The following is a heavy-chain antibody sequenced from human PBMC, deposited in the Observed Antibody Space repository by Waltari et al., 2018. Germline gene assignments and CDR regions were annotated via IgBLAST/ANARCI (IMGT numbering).Heavy chain of an antibody. J-gene: IGHJ4*02. V-gene: IGHV3-23*01. CDR2: ISASSTSA. D-gene: IGHD2-2*01. CDR1: EFTFSTYA. Sequence: EVQLLESGGDLVQPGGSLRLSCAASEFTFSTYALPWVRQAPGKGLEWVSSISASSTSAYYADSVEGRFTISRDNAKNTLYLQMNSLRAEDTALYYCAKAGKGYCSSTSCSTYDSWGQGTLVTVSS. CDR3: AKAGKGYCSSTSCSTYDS.